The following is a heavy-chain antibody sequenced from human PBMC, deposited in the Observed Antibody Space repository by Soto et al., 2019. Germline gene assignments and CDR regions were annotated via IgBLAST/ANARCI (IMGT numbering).Heavy chain of an antibody. CDR3: AREYSGSSPLVY. CDR2: IIPILGIA. Sequence: QVQLVQSGAEVKKPGSSVKVSCKASGGTFSSYTISWVRQAPGQGLEWMGRIIPILGIANYAQKFQDRVTSTAGKSTTTSYMELISLSSEDTAVYFSAREYSGSSPLVYWGQGPLVTVSP. CDR1: GGTFSSYT. D-gene: IGHD6-6*01. J-gene: IGHJ4*02. V-gene: IGHV1-69*08.